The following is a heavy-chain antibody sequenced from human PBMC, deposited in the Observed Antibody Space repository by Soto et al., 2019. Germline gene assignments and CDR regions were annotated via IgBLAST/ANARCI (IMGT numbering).Heavy chain of an antibody. Sequence: SESLAVTCAVSGGSITIGNSCSWSWIRQPPGSVLEWIGSISQTVSTSYNPSLKSRVSVSLDKSKNQFSLRLSSVTAADMAVYYCARAVSPYFGTWFDPWGQGTMVTVSS. J-gene: IGHJ5*02. D-gene: IGHD3-10*01. CDR1: GGSITIGNSCS. CDR2: ISQTVST. CDR3: ARAVSPYFGTWFDP. V-gene: IGHV4-30-2*01.